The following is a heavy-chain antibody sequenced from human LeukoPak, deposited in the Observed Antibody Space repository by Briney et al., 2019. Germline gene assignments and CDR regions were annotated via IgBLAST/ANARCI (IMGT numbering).Heavy chain of an antibody. D-gene: IGHD3-10*01. CDR2: IYHSGST. Sequence: PSETLSLTCTVSGYSISSGYYWGWIRQPPGKGLEWIGSIYHSGSTYYNPSLKSRVTISVDTSKNQFSLKLSSVTAADTAVYYCARHSMVRGVLNWFDPWGQGTLVTVSS. CDR3: ARHSMVRGVLNWFDP. V-gene: IGHV4-38-2*02. J-gene: IGHJ5*02. CDR1: GYSISSGYY.